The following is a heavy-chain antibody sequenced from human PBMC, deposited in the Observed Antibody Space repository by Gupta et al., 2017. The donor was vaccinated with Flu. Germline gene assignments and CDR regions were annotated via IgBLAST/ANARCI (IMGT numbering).Heavy chain of an antibody. CDR3: AKDWKWKRNNYGMNV. CDR2: ISYAGSNE. CDR1: GFRISSYG. Sequence: EQVVESGGGGVEPGRYLRLTCVASGFRISSYGLHRVRKAPGNGLEVVAVISYAGSNECYADSVKGRFSISRDNSRNTLFLQMNSLRTEDTAVYYCAKDWKWKRNNYGMNVWGQGTTVIVSS. D-gene: IGHD1-26*01. V-gene: IGHV3-30*18. J-gene: IGHJ6*02.